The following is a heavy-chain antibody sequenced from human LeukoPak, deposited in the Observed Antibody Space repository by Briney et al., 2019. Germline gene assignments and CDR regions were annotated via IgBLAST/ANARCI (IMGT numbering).Heavy chain of an antibody. V-gene: IGHV3-7*01. CDR1: GFTFSSYS. CDR3: ARDMLD. D-gene: IGHD3-10*02. J-gene: IGHJ4*02. Sequence: GGSLRLSCAASGFTFSSYSMNWVRQAPGKGLEWVANIKQDGSEKYYVDSVKGRFTISRDNAKNSLYLQMNSLRAEDTAVYYCARDMLDWGQGTLVTVSS. CDR2: IKQDGSEK.